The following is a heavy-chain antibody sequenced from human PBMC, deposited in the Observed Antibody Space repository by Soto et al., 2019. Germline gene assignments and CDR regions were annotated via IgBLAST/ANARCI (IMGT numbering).Heavy chain of an antibody. J-gene: IGHJ6*02. CDR1: GYIFTGFH. CDR3: ARYARGTRRFGEMDI. D-gene: IGHD3-3*01. CDR2: INPNSGDT. Sequence: ASVKVSCKASGYIFTGFHIHWVRQAPGRGLEWMGWINPNSGDTEYAQNFQGRVTMTRDTSFNLVYMEMSGLMSDDTAVYYCARYARGTRRFGEMDIWGQGTTVTVSS. V-gene: IGHV1-2*02.